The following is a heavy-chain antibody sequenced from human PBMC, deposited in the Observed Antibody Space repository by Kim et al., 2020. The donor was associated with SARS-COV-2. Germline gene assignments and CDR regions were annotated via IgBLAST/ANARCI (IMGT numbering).Heavy chain of an antibody. CDR3: ASDRDRSSSFRLAVPYYYYGMDV. CDR1: GYTFTSYG. V-gene: IGHV1-18*01. D-gene: IGHD6-6*01. Sequence: ASVKVSCKASGYTFTSYGISWVRQAPGQGLEWMGWISAYNGNTNYAQKLQGRVTITTDTSPSTAYMELRSLRSDDTAVYYCASDRDRSSSFRLAVPYYYYGMDVWGQGTTVTVSS. CDR2: ISAYNGNT. J-gene: IGHJ6*02.